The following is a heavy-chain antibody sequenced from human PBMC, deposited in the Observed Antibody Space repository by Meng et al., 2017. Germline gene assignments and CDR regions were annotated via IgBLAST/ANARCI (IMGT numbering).Heavy chain of an antibody. V-gene: IGHV3-21*01. D-gene: IGHD3-22*01. J-gene: IGHJ4*02. CDR2: ISSSSSYI. CDR3: ARNYYDSSGYLAYYFDY. Sequence: GESLKISCAASGFTFSSYSMNWVRQAPGKGLEWVSSISSSSSYIYYADSVKGRFTISRDNAKNSLYLQMNSLRAEDTAVYYCARNYYDSSGYLAYYFDYWGQGNLVTVSS. CDR1: GFTFSSYS.